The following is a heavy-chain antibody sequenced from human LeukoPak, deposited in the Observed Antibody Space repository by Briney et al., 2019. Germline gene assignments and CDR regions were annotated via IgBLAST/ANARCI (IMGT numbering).Heavy chain of an antibody. CDR3: ARGRYDTSDFSFDY. CDR1: GDSISSGNYY. Sequence: PSETLTLTCTVSGDSISSGNYYWSWIRQPAGQGLEWIGRIYSSGRIYYNPSLKVRFAISIDTSKNQFSLTLTSVTASDTAVYYCARGRYDTSDFSFDYWGPGTLVTVSS. D-gene: IGHD3-22*01. CDR2: IYSSGRI. V-gene: IGHV4-61*02. J-gene: IGHJ4*02.